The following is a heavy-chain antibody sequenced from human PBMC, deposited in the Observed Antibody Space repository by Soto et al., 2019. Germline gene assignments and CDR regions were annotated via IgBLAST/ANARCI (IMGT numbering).Heavy chain of an antibody. J-gene: IGHJ5*01. CDR3: ATAAYSTSWYDF. V-gene: IGHV1-46*01. CDR2: IIPSGGST. CDR1: GGTFSSYA. D-gene: IGHD6-13*01. Sequence: ASVKVSCKASGGTFSSYAISWVRQTPGQGLEWMGRIIPSGGSTSYAQKFQGRVTMTRDTSTSTVYMELSSLRSEDTAVYYCATAAYSTSWYDFWGQGTLVTVSS.